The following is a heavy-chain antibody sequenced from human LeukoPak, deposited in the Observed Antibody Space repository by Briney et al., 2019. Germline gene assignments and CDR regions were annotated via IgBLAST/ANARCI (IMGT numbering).Heavy chain of an antibody. D-gene: IGHD3-22*01. V-gene: IGHV3-21*01. CDR1: GFTFSTYW. CDR3: ARDVAYYYESSGYYSLGFDI. CDR2: ISSRSNYI. J-gene: IGHJ3*02. Sequence: GGSLRLSCAASGFTFSTYWMTWVRQAPGKGLEWVSSISSRSNYIYYPDSVKGRFTISRDNAKNSLCLQMNGLRAEDTAVYYCARDVAYYYESSGYYSLGFDIWGQGTMVTVSS.